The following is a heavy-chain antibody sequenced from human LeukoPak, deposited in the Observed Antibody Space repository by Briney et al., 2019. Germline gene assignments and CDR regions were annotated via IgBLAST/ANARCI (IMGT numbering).Heavy chain of an antibody. Sequence: PSETLSLTRTVSGGSISSYYWSWIRQPPGKGLEWIGYIYYSGSTNYNPSLKSRVTISVDTSKNQFSLKLSSVTAADTAVYYCAKNSGSYYVDHWFDPWGQGTLVTVSS. CDR2: IYYSGST. V-gene: IGHV4-59*01. CDR3: AKNSGSYYVDHWFDP. CDR1: GGSISSYY. J-gene: IGHJ5*02. D-gene: IGHD1-26*01.